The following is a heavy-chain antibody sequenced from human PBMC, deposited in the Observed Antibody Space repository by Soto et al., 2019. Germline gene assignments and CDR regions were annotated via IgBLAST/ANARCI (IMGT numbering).Heavy chain of an antibody. CDR1: GDSISSYY. J-gene: IGHJ4*02. CDR3: AREHGVGPLAV. V-gene: IGHV4-59*01. Sequence: QVQLQESGPGLVKPSETLSLTCAVSGDSISSYYWSWIRQPPGKGLEWIGYIYYSGSTNYNPSLKSRVTISVDRSKNQFSLKLTSVTAADTAVYYCAREHGVGPLAVWGQGTLVTVSS. CDR2: IYYSGST. D-gene: IGHD1-26*01.